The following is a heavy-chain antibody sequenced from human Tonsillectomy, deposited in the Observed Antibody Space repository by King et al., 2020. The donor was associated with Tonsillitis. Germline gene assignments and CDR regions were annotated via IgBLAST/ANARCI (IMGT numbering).Heavy chain of an antibody. CDR1: GFTFSSYA. CDR2: ISYDGSNK. D-gene: IGHD1-26*01. V-gene: IGHV3-30-3*01. Sequence: VQLVESGGGVVQPGRSLRLSCAASGFTFSSYAMHWVRQAPGKGLEGVAVISYDGSNKYYADSVKGRFTISRDNSKNTLYLQMNSLRAEDTAVYYCARDLRIVGATGPQTPDYWGQGPLVTVAA. J-gene: IGHJ4*02. CDR3: ARDLRIVGATGPQTPDY.